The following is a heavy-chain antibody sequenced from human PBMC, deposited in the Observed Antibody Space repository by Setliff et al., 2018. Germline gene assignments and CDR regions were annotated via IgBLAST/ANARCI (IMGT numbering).Heavy chain of an antibody. CDR3: ATSYSGSYYGY. J-gene: IGHJ4*02. Sequence: PSETLSLTCAVYGGSFSGYYWSWIRQPPGKGLEWIGEINHSGSTNYNPSLKSRVTISVDTSKNQFSLKLSSVTAADTAVYYCATSYSGSYYGYWGQGTLVTVSS. D-gene: IGHD1-26*01. CDR2: INHSGST. V-gene: IGHV4-34*01. CDR1: GGSFSGYY.